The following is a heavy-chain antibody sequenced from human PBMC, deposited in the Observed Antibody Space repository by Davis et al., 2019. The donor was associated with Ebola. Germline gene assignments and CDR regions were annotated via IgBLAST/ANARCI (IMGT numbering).Heavy chain of an antibody. J-gene: IGHJ6*02. CDR1: GYTFTSYD. CDR2: MNPNSGNT. D-gene: IGHD3-3*01. CDR3: ARGRGHYDFWSGYYLSYYYGMDV. V-gene: IGHV1-8*03. Sequence: ASVKVSCKASGYTFTSYDINWVRQATGQGLEWMGWMNPNSGNTGYAQKFQGRVTITRNTSISTAYMELSSLRSEDTAVYYCARGRGHYDFWSGYYLSYYYGMDVWGQGTTVTVSS.